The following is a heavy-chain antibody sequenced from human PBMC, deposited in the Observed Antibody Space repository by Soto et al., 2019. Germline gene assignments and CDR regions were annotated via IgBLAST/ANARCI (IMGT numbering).Heavy chain of an antibody. CDR3: AKDSGSSGLFDY. CDR2: ISGSGGST. D-gene: IGHD5-12*01. V-gene: IGHV3-23*01. Sequence: EMQLLESGGGLVQPGGSLRLSCAVSGFTFSNYAMSWVRQAPGKGLEWVSVISGSGGSTFYADSVKGRFTISRDNSKKTLHLQMNTLRAEDTAVYYCAKDSGSSGLFDYWGQGTLVAVSS. J-gene: IGHJ4*02. CDR1: GFTFSNYA.